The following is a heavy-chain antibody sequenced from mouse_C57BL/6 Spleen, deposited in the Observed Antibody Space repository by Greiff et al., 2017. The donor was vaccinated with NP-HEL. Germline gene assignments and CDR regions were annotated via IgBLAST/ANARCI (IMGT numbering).Heavy chain of an antibody. J-gene: IGHJ1*03. D-gene: IGHD1-1*01. CDR3: ARGTTVVVNWYFDV. CDR2: ILPGSGST. V-gene: IGHV1-9*01. CDR1: GYTFTGYW. Sequence: VKVVESGAELMKPGASVKLSCKATGYTFTGYWIEWVKQRPGHGLEWIGEILPGSGSTNYNEKFKGKATFTADTSSNTAYMQLSSLTTEDSAIYYCARGTTVVVNWYFDVWGTGTTVTVSS.